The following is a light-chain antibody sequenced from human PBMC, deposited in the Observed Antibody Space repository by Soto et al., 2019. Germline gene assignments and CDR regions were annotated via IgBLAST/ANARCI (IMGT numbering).Light chain of an antibody. CDR1: QNINRW. J-gene: IGKJ2*01. CDR3: QQYNGYSQYT. V-gene: IGKV1-5*01. CDR2: EAS. Sequence: DIQMTQSPSTLSASIGDRVSITCRASQNINRWLAWYQQKPGKAPTLLIYEASTLESGVPSRFSGSGSGTEFTLTISSLRPDDFATYYCQQYNGYSQYTFGQGTQLVIK.